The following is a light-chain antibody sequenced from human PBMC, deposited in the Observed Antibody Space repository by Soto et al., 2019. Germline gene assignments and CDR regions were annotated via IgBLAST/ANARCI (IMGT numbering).Light chain of an antibody. CDR3: QQYNNWPQT. CDR2: GAS. Sequence: EIVMTQSPATLSVSPGERATLSCRASQSVSSNLAWYQQKPGQAPRLLIYGASTRATGIPARFSGSGSGTEFPLTISSLQPEDFAVYYCQQYNNWPQTFGQGTKVEIK. CDR1: QSVSSN. J-gene: IGKJ1*01. V-gene: IGKV3-15*01.